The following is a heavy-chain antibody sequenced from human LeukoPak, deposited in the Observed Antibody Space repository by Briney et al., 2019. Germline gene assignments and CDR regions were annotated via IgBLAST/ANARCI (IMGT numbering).Heavy chain of an antibody. CDR3: AKDMASGYSLDY. Sequence: PGGSLRLSCAASGFIFDDYAMHWVRQAPGKGLEWVSGINWNSGSIAYADSVKGRFTISRDNAKNSLYLQMNSLRAEDTALYYCAKDMASGYSLDYWGQGTLVTVSS. CDR2: INWNSGSI. D-gene: IGHD3-22*01. CDR1: GFIFDDYA. V-gene: IGHV3-9*01. J-gene: IGHJ4*02.